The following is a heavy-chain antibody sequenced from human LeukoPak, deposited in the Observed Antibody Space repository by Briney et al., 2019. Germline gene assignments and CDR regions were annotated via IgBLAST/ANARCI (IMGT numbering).Heavy chain of an antibody. CDR3: AREPRESGYYDSSGSVFYYYGMDV. CDR2: IIPIFGTA. CDR1: GGTFSSYV. V-gene: IGHV1-69*13. J-gene: IGHJ6*02. D-gene: IGHD3-22*01. Sequence: GASVKVSCKASGGTFSSYVISWVRQAPGQGLEWMGGIIPIFGTANYAQKFQGRVMITADESTSTAYMELSSLRSEDTAVYYCAREPRESGYYDSSGSVFYYYGMDVWGQGTTVTVSS.